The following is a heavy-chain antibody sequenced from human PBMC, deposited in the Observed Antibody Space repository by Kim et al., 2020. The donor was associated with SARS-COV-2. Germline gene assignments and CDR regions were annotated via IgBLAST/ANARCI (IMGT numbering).Heavy chain of an antibody. CDR3: ARVLYDFWSGSPEYFQH. CDR1: GFTVSSNY. Sequence: GGSLRLSCAASGFTVSSNYMSWVRQAPGKGLEWVSVIYSGGSTYYADSVKGRVTISRHNSTNTLYLQMNSVRAEDTAVYYCARVLYDFWSGSPEYFQHWGQGTLVTVSS. J-gene: IGHJ1*01. CDR2: IYSGGST. V-gene: IGHV3-53*04. D-gene: IGHD3-3*01.